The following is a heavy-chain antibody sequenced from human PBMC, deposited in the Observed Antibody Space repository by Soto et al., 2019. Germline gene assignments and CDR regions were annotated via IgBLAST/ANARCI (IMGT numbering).Heavy chain of an antibody. CDR3: AKDRDFWSGYFAYYFDY. V-gene: IGHV3-30*18. D-gene: IGHD3-3*01. Sequence: GGSLRLSCAASGFTFSSYGMHWVRQAPGKGLEWVAVISYDGSNKYYADSVKGRFTISRDNSKNTLYLQMNSLRAEDTAVYYCAKDRDFWSGYFAYYFDYWGQGTLVTVSS. CDR2: ISYDGSNK. CDR1: GFTFSSYG. J-gene: IGHJ4*02.